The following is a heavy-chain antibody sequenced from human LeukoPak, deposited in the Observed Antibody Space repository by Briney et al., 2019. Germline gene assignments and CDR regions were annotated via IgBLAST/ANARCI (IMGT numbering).Heavy chain of an antibody. V-gene: IGHV1-46*01. CDR2: IKARGGST. Sequence: ASVKVSCKASGYTFTSYYMQWVRQAPGQGLKWMGTIKARGGSTSYAQKFQGRVTMTRDTSTNTVYMDLSSLTSEDTAVYYCARVGATLNGFDYWGQGTLVTVSP. D-gene: IGHD1-26*01. CDR1: GYTFTSYY. J-gene: IGHJ4*02. CDR3: ARVGATLNGFDY.